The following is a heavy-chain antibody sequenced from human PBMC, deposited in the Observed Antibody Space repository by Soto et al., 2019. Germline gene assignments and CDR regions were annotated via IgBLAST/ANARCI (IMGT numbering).Heavy chain of an antibody. CDR2: MYYSGST. D-gene: IGHD3-9*01. Sequence: QVQLQESGPGLVKPSETLSLTCTVSGGSISSYYWSWIRQPPGKGLEWIGCMYYSGSTNYNPSLKSRVTISVDTSKNQFSMKLSSVSAADTAVYYCARGSYHILSGYYPGPSDYWGQGTLVTVSS. V-gene: IGHV4-59*01. CDR3: ARGSYHILSGYYPGPSDY. J-gene: IGHJ4*02. CDR1: GGSISSYY.